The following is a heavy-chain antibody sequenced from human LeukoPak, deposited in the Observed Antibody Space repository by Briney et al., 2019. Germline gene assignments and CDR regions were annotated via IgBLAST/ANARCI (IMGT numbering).Heavy chain of an antibody. CDR3: ARDYYGSGLNAFDI. Sequence: GGSLRLSCAASGFTVSSNYMSWVRQAPGKGLEWVSVIYSGGSTYYADSVKGRFTISRDNSKNTLYLQMNSLRAEDTAVYYCARDYYGSGLNAFDIWGQGTMVTVSS. CDR2: IYSGGST. D-gene: IGHD3-10*01. CDR1: GFTVSSNY. J-gene: IGHJ3*02. V-gene: IGHV3-66*01.